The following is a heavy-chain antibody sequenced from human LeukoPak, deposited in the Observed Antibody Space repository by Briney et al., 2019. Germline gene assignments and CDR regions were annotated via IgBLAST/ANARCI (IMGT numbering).Heavy chain of an antibody. CDR1: GGSIRSGDYY. D-gene: IGHD3-16*01. CDR2: IQNSGTT. V-gene: IGHV4-31*03. Sequence: SQTLSLTCTVSGGSIRSGDYYWSWISQHPGKGLEWLGFIQNSGTTYYNPSLKSRLTISADTSQNQFSLNLNSVTAADTAIYYCARRRDYQAYDHWGQGTLVTVSS. CDR3: ARRRDYQAYDH. J-gene: IGHJ4*02.